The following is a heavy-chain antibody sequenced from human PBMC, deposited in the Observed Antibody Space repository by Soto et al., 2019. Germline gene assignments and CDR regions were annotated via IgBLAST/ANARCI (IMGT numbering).Heavy chain of an antibody. CDR1: GFTFSYYY. J-gene: IGHJ6*02. Sequence: GSLRLSCAPSGFTFSYYYMSWIRQAPGKGLEWVSYISSSSSYTNYADSVKGRFTISRDNAKNSLYLQMNSLRAEDTAVYYCARVSIKSHSYYYYGMDVWGQGTTVTVSS. CDR3: ARVSIKSHSYYYYGMDV. D-gene: IGHD2-21*01. CDR2: ISSSSSYT. V-gene: IGHV3-11*06.